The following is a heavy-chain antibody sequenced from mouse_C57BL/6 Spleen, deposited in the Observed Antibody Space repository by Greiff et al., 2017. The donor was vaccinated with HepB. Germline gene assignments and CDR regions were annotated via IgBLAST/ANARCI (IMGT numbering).Heavy chain of an antibody. CDR1: GYTFTSYW. Sequence: QVQLQQPGAELVRPGSSVKLSCKASGYTFTSYWMDWVKQRPGQGLEWIGNIYPSDSETHYNQKFKDKATLTVDKSSSTAYMQLSSLTSEDSAVYYCARHRSGYVLDYRGQGTTLTVSS. CDR2: IYPSDSET. D-gene: IGHD3-2*02. CDR3: ARHRSGYVLDY. V-gene: IGHV1-61*01. J-gene: IGHJ2*01.